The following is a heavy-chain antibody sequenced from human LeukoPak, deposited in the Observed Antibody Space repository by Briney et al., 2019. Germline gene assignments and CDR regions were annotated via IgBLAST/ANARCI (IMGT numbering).Heavy chain of an antibody. Sequence: SETLSLTCTVSGGSISSSAYYWGWIRQPPGKGLDWIGNIYNSGYANYSPSLKSRVTISVDTSKNQFSLKLSSVTAADTAVYYCARGRKDDYVWGSYRYTPRYYFDYWGQGTLVTVSS. J-gene: IGHJ4*02. CDR1: GGSISSSAYY. CDR3: ARGRKDDYVWGSYRYTPRYYFDY. V-gene: IGHV4-39*01. D-gene: IGHD3-16*02. CDR2: IYNSGYA.